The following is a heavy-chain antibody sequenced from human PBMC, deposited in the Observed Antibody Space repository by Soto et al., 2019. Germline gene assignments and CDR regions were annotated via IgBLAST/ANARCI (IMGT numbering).Heavy chain of an antibody. CDR2: ISSSSSYT. V-gene: IGHV3-21*04. Sequence: GGSLRLSCAASGFTFSSYSMNWVRQAPGKGLEWVSPISSSSSYTYYADSVKGRFTISRDNRKNSLYLQMNSLRTEDTALYYCAKDIGSGSTMALYYYGLDVWGQGTTVTVSS. CDR3: AKDIGSGSTMALYYYGLDV. D-gene: IGHD3-10*01. CDR1: GFTFSSYS. J-gene: IGHJ6*02.